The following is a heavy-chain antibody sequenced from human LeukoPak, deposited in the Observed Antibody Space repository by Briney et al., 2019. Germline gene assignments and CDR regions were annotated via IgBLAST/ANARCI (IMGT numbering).Heavy chain of an antibody. CDR2: VYTSGST. V-gene: IGHV4-4*07. D-gene: IGHD1-26*01. Sequence: SETLSLTCTVSGGSISSYYWSWIRQPAGKGLEWIGRVYTSGSTNYNPSLKSRVTISVDTSKNQFSLKLNSVTAADTAVYYCARGRRSGSYYMYWGQGTLVTVSS. CDR1: GGSISSYY. CDR3: ARGRRSGSYYMY. J-gene: IGHJ4*02.